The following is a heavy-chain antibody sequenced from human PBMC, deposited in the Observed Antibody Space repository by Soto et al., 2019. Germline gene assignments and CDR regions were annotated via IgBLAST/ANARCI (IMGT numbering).Heavy chain of an antibody. J-gene: IGHJ4*02. D-gene: IGHD6-6*01. CDR3: ARGSPMSSSFPLDY. CDR1: GGSIRPYY. Sequence: SETLSFTCTVFGGSIRPYYWSWIRQPPGKELEWIGYIYYTGSTNYSPSLKSRVTMSLDTSRNLLSLKLNSVTAADTAVYYCARGSPMSSSFPLDYWGQGSLVTVSS. V-gene: IGHV4-59*12. CDR2: IYYTGST.